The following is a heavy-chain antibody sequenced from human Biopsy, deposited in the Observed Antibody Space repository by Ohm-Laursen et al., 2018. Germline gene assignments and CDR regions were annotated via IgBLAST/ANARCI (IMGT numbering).Heavy chain of an antibody. CDR2: ISGGGSRT. Sequence: SLRLSCSASGFTFISYGMNWVRQAPGKGPEWVSAISGGGSRTFYIDSVRGRFTISRDNSKNILYLQMNSLRADDTAVYYCVKGWREERYYAMDVWGQGTTVTVSS. CDR1: GFTFISYG. V-gene: IGHV3-23*01. D-gene: IGHD1-1*01. CDR3: VKGWREERYYAMDV. J-gene: IGHJ6*02.